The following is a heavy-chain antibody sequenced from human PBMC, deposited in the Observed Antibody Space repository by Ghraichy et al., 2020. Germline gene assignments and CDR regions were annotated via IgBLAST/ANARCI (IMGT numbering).Heavy chain of an antibody. CDR2: IYTSGST. CDR3: ARATGVAARSYFMDV. V-gene: IGHV4-61*02. J-gene: IGHJ6*02. CDR1: GGSISSGSYY. D-gene: IGHD6-6*01. Sequence: SETLSLTCTVSGGSISSGSYYWSWIRQPAGKGLEWIGRIYTSGSTNYNPSLKSRVTISVDTSKNQFSLKLSSVTAADTAVYYCARATGVAARSYFMDVWGQGTTVTVSS.